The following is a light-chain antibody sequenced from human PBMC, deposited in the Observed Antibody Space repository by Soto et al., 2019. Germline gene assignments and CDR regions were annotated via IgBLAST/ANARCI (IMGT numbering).Light chain of an antibody. V-gene: IGKV2-28*01. Sequence: DIVMTQSPLSLPVTPGEAASISCRSSQSLLHSNGYNFLDWYLQKPGQSPQILINLGSNRSSGVPDRFSGSGSGTDFTLKISRVEAEDVGVYYCMQALQTPWTFGQGTKVDI. J-gene: IGKJ1*01. CDR2: LGS. CDR3: MQALQTPWT. CDR1: QSLLHSNGYNF.